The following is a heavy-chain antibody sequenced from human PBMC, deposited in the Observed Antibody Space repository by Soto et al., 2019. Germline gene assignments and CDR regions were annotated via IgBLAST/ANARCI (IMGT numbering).Heavy chain of an antibody. CDR2: ISGSGGNT. CDR1: GFTFSSYA. V-gene: IGHV3-23*01. Sequence: GGSLRLSCTASGFTFSSYAMSWVRQAPGKGQEWVSAISGSGGNTYYADSVKGRFTISRDNSKNTLYLQMNSLRAEDTAVYYCAKSITARPFDYWGQGALVTVSS. CDR3: AKSITARPFDY. J-gene: IGHJ4*02. D-gene: IGHD6-6*01.